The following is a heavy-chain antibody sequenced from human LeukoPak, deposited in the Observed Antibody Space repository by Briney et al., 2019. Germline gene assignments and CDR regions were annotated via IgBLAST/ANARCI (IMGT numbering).Heavy chain of an antibody. V-gene: IGHV4-59*01. CDR1: GGSISSYY. CDR2: IYYSGST. D-gene: IGHD6-19*01. CDR3: ARAEQWLPDYYFDF. J-gene: IGHJ4*02. Sequence: PSETLSLTCTVSGGSISSYYWSWIRQPPGKGLEWIGYIYYSGSTNYNPSLKSRVTISVDTSKNQFSLKLSSVTAADTAVYYCARAEQWLPDYYFDFWGQGTLVTV.